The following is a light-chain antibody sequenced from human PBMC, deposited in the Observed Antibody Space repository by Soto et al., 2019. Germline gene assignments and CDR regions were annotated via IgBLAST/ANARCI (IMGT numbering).Light chain of an antibody. J-gene: IGLJ1*01. V-gene: IGLV2-8*01. CDR2: EVT. Sequence: QSVLTQPPSASGSPGQSVTISCTGTSSDVGGYDYVSWYQQHPGKAPKLMIYEVTIRPSGVSDRFSGSKSGTSASLAISGLRSEDEADYYCAAWDDSLSGRNYVFGTGTKLTVL. CDR3: AAWDDSLSGRNYV. CDR1: SSDVGGYDY.